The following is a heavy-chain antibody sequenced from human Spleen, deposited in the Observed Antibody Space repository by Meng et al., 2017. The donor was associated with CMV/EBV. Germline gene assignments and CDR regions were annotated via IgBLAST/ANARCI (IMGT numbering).Heavy chain of an antibody. CDR3: VRDLGYCSISSCYTFDF. Sequence: GESLKISCAASGFTFSSYSMHWVRQAPGKGLEWVSSITSTSSYIYYADSLKGRFTVSRDNAKNSLYLQMSSLRAEDTAMYYCVRDLGYCSISSCYTFDFWGQGSLVTVSS. CDR1: GFTFSSYS. J-gene: IGHJ4*02. D-gene: IGHD2-2*02. CDR2: ITSTSSYI. V-gene: IGHV3-21*01.